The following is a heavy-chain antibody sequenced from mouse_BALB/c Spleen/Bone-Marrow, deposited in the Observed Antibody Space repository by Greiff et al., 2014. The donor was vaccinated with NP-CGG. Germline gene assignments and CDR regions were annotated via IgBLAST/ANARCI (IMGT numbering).Heavy chain of an antibody. CDR2: INPYNDVT. J-gene: IGHJ4*01. CDR3: ATRYDSYAMDY. V-gene: IGHV1-37*01. CDR1: GYSFAGYT. Sequence: EVQLVESGPELVKPGASMKISCKASGYSFAGYTMNWVKQSHGKNLEWIGLINPYNDVTIYNQKFKGKATLTVDKSSRTAFMELLSQTSEDYAVYYCATRYDSYAMDYWGQGTSVTVSA.